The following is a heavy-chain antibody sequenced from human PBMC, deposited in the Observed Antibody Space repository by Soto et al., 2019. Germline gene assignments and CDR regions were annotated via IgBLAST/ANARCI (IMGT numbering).Heavy chain of an antibody. D-gene: IGHD5-18*01. CDR3: ARRAYNYANMDV. CDR2: INPSGGST. J-gene: IGHJ6*02. Sequence: SVEASFKTSGYTFTTYYMHWVRRAPGQGLEWMGMINPSGGSTSYAQKFQGRVTMTRDTSTRTIYMELSSLRRDDTAIYYCARRAYNYANMDVWGQGTTVTVSS. CDR1: GYTFTTYY. V-gene: IGHV1-46*01.